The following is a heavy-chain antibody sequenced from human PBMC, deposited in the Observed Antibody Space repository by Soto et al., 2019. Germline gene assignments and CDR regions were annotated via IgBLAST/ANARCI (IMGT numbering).Heavy chain of an antibody. J-gene: IGHJ5*02. V-gene: IGHV4-31*03. CDR2: IYYSGST. CDR3: ARGDSSGDNWFDP. CDR1: GGSISSGGYY. D-gene: IGHD3-22*01. Sequence: SETLSLTCTVSGGSISSGGYYWSWIRQHPGKGLEWIGYIYYSGSTYYNPSLKSRVTISVDTSKNQFSLKLSSVTAADTAVYYCARGDSSGDNWFDPWGQGTLVTVSS.